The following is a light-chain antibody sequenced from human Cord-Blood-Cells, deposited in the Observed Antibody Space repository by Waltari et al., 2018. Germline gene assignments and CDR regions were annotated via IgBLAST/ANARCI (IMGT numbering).Light chain of an antibody. V-gene: IGLV2-14*01. CDR1: SRAVGGYHY. Sequence: QSALTQPASVSGSPGQSITISCTGTSRAVGGYHYVSWYQQHPGKAPKLMIYEVSNRPSGVSNRFSGSKSGNTASLTISGLQAEDEADYYCSSYTSSSTYVFGTGTKVTVL. CDR3: SSYTSSSTYV. CDR2: EVS. J-gene: IGLJ1*01.